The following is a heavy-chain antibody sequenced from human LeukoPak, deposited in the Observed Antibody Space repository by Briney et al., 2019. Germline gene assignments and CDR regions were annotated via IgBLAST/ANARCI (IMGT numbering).Heavy chain of an antibody. V-gene: IGHV5-51*01. CDR2: IYPGDSDT. CDR1: GYSFTSYW. D-gene: IGHD3-10*01. J-gene: IGHJ6*03. Sequence: GESLKISCKGSGYSFTSYWIGWVRQTPGKGLEWMGIIYPGDSDTRYSPSFQGQVTISADKSISTAYPQWSSLKASDTAMYYCARHGQVRGVIPYYYYMDVWGKGTTVTVSS. CDR3: ARHGQVRGVIPYYYYMDV.